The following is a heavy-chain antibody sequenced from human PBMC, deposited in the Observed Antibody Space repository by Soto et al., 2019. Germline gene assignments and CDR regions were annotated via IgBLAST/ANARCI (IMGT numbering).Heavy chain of an antibody. CDR2: INHSGST. CDR1: GGSFSGYY. CDR3: ASIVAARWDY. J-gene: IGHJ4*02. V-gene: IGHV4-34*01. Sequence: SETLSLTCAVYGGSFSGYYWSWIRQPPGKGLEWIGEINHSGSTNYNPSLKSRVTISVDTSKNQFSLKLSSVTAADTAVYYCASIVAARWDYRGQGTLVTVSS. D-gene: IGHD6-13*01.